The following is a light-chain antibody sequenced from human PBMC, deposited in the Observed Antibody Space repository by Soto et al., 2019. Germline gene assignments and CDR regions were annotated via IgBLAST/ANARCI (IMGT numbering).Light chain of an antibody. Sequence: CDLTRAASVSGAAGEAITISRTGTSSDVGGYNYVSWYQQHPGRAPKLMIYDVSNRPSGVSNRFSGSKSGNTASLTISGLQAEDEADYYCSSYTSSSTLYVFGTGTKVTVL. CDR3: SSYTSSSTLYV. V-gene: IGLV2-14*01. CDR1: SSDVGGYNY. J-gene: IGLJ1*01. CDR2: DVS.